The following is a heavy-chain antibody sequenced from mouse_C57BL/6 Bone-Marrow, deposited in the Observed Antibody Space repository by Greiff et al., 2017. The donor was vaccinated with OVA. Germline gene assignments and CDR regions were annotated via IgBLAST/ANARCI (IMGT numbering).Heavy chain of an antibody. CDR2: IDPENGDT. CDR1: CFNIKDDY. CDR3: TNYGGPWFAY. J-gene: IGHJ3*01. D-gene: IGHD1-1*02. Sequence: EVQLQQSGAELVRPGASVKLSCTASCFNIKDDYMHWVKQRPEPGLEWIGWIDPENGDTASASKFQGKATITADPSSNTAYLQLSSLTSEDTAVYYCTNYGGPWFAYWGQGTLVTVSA. V-gene: IGHV14-4*01.